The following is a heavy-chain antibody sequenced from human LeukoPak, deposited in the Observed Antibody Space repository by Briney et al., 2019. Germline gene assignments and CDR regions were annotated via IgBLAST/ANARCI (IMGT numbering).Heavy chain of an antibody. CDR2: ISSDGSNK. D-gene: IGHD4-23*01. CDR1: GFTFSSYA. J-gene: IGHJ3*02. V-gene: IGHV3-30-3*01. Sequence: PGGSLGLSCAASGFTFSSYAMHWVRQAPGKGLEWVAVISSDGSNKYYADSVKGRFTISRDNSKNTLYLQMKSLRAEDTAVYCCAKENSLHAFDIWGQGTMVTVSS. CDR3: AKENSLHAFDI.